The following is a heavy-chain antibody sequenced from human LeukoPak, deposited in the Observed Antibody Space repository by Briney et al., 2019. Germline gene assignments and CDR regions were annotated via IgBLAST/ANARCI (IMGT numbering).Heavy chain of an antibody. V-gene: IGHV4-34*01. CDR3: ARYSSGWYQVGMDV. D-gene: IGHD6-19*01. CDR1: GGSFSGYY. Sequence: SETLSLTCAVYGGSFSGYYWSWICQPPGKGLEWIGEINHSGSTNYNPSLKSRVTISVDTSKNQFSLKLSSVTAADTAVYYCARYSSGWYQVGMDVWGQGTTVTVSS. J-gene: IGHJ6*02. CDR2: INHSGST.